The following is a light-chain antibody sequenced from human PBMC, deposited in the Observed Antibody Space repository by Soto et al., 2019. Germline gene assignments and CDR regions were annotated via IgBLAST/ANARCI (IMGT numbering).Light chain of an antibody. CDR2: EVT. J-gene: IGLJ1*01. CDR3: SSYRKSNTLV. V-gene: IGLV2-14*01. CDR1: SGDIATYHY. Sequence: QSALTQPASVSGSPGQSITISCTGSSGDIATYHYVSWYQHLPGKAPKLLIHEVTHRPSGVSTRFSGSKSGNTASLTISGLQPEDEADYYWSSYRKSNTLVFGTGTKLTVL.